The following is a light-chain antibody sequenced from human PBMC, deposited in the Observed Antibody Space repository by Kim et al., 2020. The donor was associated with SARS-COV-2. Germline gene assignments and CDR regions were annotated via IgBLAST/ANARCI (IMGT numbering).Light chain of an antibody. CDR1: SSDVGGYDY. J-gene: IGLJ3*02. CDR2: DVT. CDR3: SSYTSSSSRV. Sequence: SALTQPASVSGSPGQSITISCAGTSSDVGGYDYVSWYQQHPGKVPKLMIYDVTNRPSGVSNRFSGSKSGNTASLTISGLQAEDEADYYCSSYTSSSSRVFGGGTQLTVL. V-gene: IGLV2-14*03.